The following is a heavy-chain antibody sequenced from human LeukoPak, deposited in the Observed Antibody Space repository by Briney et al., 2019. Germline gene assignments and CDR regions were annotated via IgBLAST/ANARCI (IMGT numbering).Heavy chain of an antibody. D-gene: IGHD6-13*01. CDR2: IYTSGST. CDR1: GGSISSGSYY. Sequence: SETLSLTCTVSGGSISSGSYYWSWIRQPAGKGLEWIGRIYTSGSTNYNPSLKSRVTISVDTSKKQFSLKLTSVTAADTAVYYCAREVYSGRPSRSPFDYWGQGTLVTVSS. J-gene: IGHJ4*02. V-gene: IGHV4-61*02. CDR3: AREVYSGRPSRSPFDY.